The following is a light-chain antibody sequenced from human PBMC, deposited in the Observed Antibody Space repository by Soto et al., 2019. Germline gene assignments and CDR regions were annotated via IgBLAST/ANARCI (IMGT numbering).Light chain of an antibody. CDR3: SSYTSSSTYV. V-gene: IGLV2-14*01. CDR1: SSDVGGYNY. Sequence: QSALTQPASVSGSPGQSITISCTGTSSDVGGYNYVSWYQQHPGKAPKLMIYEVSNGPSGVSNRFSGSKSGNTASLTISGLQAEVEADYYCSSYTSSSTYVFGTGTKLTVL. CDR2: EVS. J-gene: IGLJ1*01.